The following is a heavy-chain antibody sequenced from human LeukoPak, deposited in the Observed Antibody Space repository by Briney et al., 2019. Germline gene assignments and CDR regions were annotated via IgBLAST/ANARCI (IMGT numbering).Heavy chain of an antibody. D-gene: IGHD4-23*01. CDR3: ARHPRLYGGNDDYGMDV. CDR1: GYSFTSYW. Sequence: GESLKISCKGSGYSFTSYWIGWVRQMPGKGLEWMGIIYPGDSDTRYSLSFQGQVTISADKSISTAYLQWSSLKASDTAMYYCARHPRLYGGNDDYGMDVWGQGTTVTVSS. J-gene: IGHJ6*02. V-gene: IGHV5-51*01. CDR2: IYPGDSDT.